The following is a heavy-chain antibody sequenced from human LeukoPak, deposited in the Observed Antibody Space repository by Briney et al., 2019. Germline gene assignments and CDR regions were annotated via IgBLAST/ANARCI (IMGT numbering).Heavy chain of an antibody. J-gene: IGHJ3*02. Sequence: PSETLSLTCTVSGGSISSYYWSWIRQPAGKGLEWIGRIYTSGSTNYNPSLKSRVTISVDTSKNQFSLKLSSVTAADTAVYYCARPLYSNSWGAFDIWGQGTMVTVSS. V-gene: IGHV4-4*07. CDR3: ARPLYSNSWGAFDI. CDR2: IYTSGST. CDR1: GGSISSYY. D-gene: IGHD2/OR15-2a*01.